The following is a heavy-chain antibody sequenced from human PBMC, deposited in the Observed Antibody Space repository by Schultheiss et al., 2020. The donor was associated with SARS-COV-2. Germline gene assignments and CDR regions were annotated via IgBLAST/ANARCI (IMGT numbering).Heavy chain of an antibody. Sequence: GSLRLSCAVSGYSISSGYYWGWIRQPPGKGLEWIGSIYHSRSTNYNPSLKSRVTISVDTSKNQFSLKLNSVTATDTAVYYCAREGTNYGSGTYSNVYFDYWGQGTLVTVSS. V-gene: IGHV4-38-2*02. CDR2: IYHSRST. CDR3: AREGTNYGSGTYSNVYFDY. J-gene: IGHJ4*02. CDR1: GYSISSGYY. D-gene: IGHD3-10*01.